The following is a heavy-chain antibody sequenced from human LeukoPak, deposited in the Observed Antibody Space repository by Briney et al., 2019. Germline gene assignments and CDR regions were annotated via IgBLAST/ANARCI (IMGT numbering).Heavy chain of an antibody. V-gene: IGHV1-18*01. Sequence: ASVKVSCKASGYTFTSYGISWVRQAPGQGLEWMGWISAYNGNTNYAQKLQGRVTMTTDASTSTAYMELRSLRSDDTAVYYCARGRRIQLTLYYFDYWGQGTLVTVSS. CDR1: GYTFTSYG. CDR2: ISAYNGNT. J-gene: IGHJ4*02. CDR3: ARGRRIQLTLYYFDY. D-gene: IGHD5-18*01.